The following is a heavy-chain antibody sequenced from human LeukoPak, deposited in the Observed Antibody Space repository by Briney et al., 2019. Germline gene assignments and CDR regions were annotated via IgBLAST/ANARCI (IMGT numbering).Heavy chain of an antibody. CDR2: IWYDGNNK. Sequence: GGSLRLSCAASGFTFSSSAMHWVRQAPGKGLEWVAVIWYDGNNKYYADSVKGRFTISRDNSKNTLYLQMNSLRVEDTAVYYCARDQGSGSYSGDLTRWGQGTLVTVSS. V-gene: IGHV3-33*01. CDR3: ARDQGSGSYSGDLTR. D-gene: IGHD1-26*01. CDR1: GFTFSSSA. J-gene: IGHJ4*02.